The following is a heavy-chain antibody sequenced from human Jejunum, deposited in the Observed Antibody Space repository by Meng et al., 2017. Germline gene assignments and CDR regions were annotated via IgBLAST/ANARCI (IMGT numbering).Heavy chain of an antibody. D-gene: IGHD6-13*01. J-gene: IGHJ5*02. Sequence: LPLQEVGPGLVKPSEPLSLTCAVSGGSISTAGYYWGWIRQSPGKGLEWIGSIFYSGTTYYNPSLKSRVTISIDTSKNQFSLKMNSVTAADTAVYYCARDTAGFGPWGQGTLVTVSS. CDR3: ARDTAGFGP. CDR2: IFYSGTT. V-gene: IGHV4-39*07. CDR1: GGSISTAGYY.